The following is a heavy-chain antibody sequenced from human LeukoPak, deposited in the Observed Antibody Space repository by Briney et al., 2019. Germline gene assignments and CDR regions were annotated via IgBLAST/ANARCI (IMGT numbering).Heavy chain of an antibody. CDR1: GFTLSTYN. CDR2: ISTSSSYI. CDR3: AKSFPYYYGSGSYYINPFDS. Sequence: PGGSLRLSCAASGFTLSTYNIKWVRQAPRKGLECVSSISTSSSYIYYADSVKGRFTISRDNSKNTLYLQMNSLRAEDTAIYYCAKSFPYYYGSGSYYINPFDSWGQGTLVTVSS. D-gene: IGHD3-10*01. J-gene: IGHJ4*02. V-gene: IGHV3-21*04.